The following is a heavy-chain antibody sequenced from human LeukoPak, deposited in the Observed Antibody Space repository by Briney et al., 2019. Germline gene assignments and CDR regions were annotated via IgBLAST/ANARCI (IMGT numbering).Heavy chain of an antibody. D-gene: IGHD3-10*01. J-gene: IGHJ4*02. CDR1: GGSISSGGYS. Sequence: PSETLSLTCAVSGGSISSGGYSWSWIRQPPGKGLEWIGYIYYSGSTYYNPSLKSRVTISVDTSKNQFSLKLSSVTAADTAVYYCARDNGSGSYYWGQGTLVTVSS. V-gene: IGHV4-30-4*07. CDR3: ARDNGSGSYY. CDR2: IYYSGST.